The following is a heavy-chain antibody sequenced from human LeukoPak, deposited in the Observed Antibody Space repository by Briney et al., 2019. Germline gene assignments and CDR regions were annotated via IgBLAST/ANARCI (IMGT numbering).Heavy chain of an antibody. CDR2: IHHSGST. CDR1: GGSFSGYY. D-gene: IGHD2-21*01. Sequence: SETLSLTCAVYGGSFSGYYWSWIRQPPGKGLEWLGEIHHSGSTNYNPSLKSRVTISVDTSKNQFSLKLTSVTAADTAVYYCARGGGDYWYFDLWGRGTLVTVSS. CDR3: ARGGGDYWYFDL. V-gene: IGHV4-34*01. J-gene: IGHJ2*01.